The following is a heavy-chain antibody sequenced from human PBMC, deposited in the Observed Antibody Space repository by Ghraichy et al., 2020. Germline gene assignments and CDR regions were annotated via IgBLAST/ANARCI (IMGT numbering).Heavy chain of an antibody. V-gene: IGHV3-21*01. CDR3: ARGGPDISVVDPFDF. D-gene: IGHD6-19*01. CDR2: ITNSGNYI. J-gene: IGHJ4*02. Sequence: GESLNISCAASGFTFSAYNMNWVRQAPGKGLEWVSYITNSGNYIYYADSVKGRFTFSRENARNSLYLQMNSLRPEDTAVYYCARGGPDISVVDPFDFWGQGTLVTVSS. CDR1: GFTFSAYN.